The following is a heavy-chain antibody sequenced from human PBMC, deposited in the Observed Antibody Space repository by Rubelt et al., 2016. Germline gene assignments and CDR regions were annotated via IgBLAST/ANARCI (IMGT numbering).Heavy chain of an antibody. Sequence: QLQLQESGPGLVKPSETLSLTCTVSGASISSRSYFWGWIRQPPGKGLEWIGSTQYSGSTYYNTVLKSRATISVDTAKNRFSRKLRSVTAADTAVYYGGRHPTALDIYDLDYWGQGTLVTVSS. CDR3: GRHPTALDIYDLDY. CDR2: TQYSGST. V-gene: IGHV4-39*01. D-gene: IGHD5-18*01. J-gene: IGHJ4*02. CDR1: GASISSRSYF.